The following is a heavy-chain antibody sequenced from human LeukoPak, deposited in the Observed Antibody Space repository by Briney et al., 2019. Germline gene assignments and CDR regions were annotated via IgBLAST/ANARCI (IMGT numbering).Heavy chain of an antibody. Sequence: GGSLRLSCAASGFTFSSYEMNWVRQAPGKGLEWVSYISSSGSIIYYADSVKGRFTISRDNAKNSLYLQMNSLRADDTAVYYCASNTVVRGVIRETGYCMDVWGQGTTVTVSS. CDR2: ISSSGSII. D-gene: IGHD3-10*01. V-gene: IGHV3-48*03. CDR1: GFTFSSYE. CDR3: ASNTVVRGVIRETGYCMDV. J-gene: IGHJ6*02.